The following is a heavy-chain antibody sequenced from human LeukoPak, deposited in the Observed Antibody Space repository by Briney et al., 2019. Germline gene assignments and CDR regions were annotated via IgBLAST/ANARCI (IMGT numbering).Heavy chain of an antibody. J-gene: IGHJ6*03. CDR2: INHRGST. D-gene: IGHD6-13*01. V-gene: IGHV4-34*01. CDR1: GDSFSGYY. CDR3: ARGPDTSTWYYYYMDV. Sequence: SETLSLTCAVYGDSFSGYYWSWIRQPPGKGLEWIAEINHRGSTHYNPSLKSRVNISVDTSKNQFSLNLDSVTAADTAVYYCARGPDTSTWYYYYMDVWGKGTTVTVSS.